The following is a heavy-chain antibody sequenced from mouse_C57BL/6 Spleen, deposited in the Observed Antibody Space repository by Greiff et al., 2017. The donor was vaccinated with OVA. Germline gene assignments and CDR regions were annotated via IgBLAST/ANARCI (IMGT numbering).Heavy chain of an antibody. CDR1: GYTFTSYW. J-gene: IGHJ4*01. CDR2: IDPSDSET. V-gene: IGHV1-52*01. CDR3: ARSANWVYYYAMDY. Sequence: QVQLKQPGAELVRPGSSVKLSCKASGYTFTSYWMHWVKQRPIQGLEWIGNIDPSDSETHYNQKFKDKATLTVDKSSSTAYMQLSSLTSEDSAVYYCARSANWVYYYAMDYWGQGTSVTVSS. D-gene: IGHD4-1*01.